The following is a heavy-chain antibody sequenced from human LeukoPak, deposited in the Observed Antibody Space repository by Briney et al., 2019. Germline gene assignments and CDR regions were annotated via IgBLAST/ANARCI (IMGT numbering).Heavy chain of an antibody. V-gene: IGHV4-38-2*02. D-gene: IGHD1-26*01. Sequence: WETLSLTCTVSGYSISSGYYWGWIRQPPGKGLEWIGSMYHSGSTYYKPSLKSRVTISLDTSKNQFSLKLRSVTAADTAVYYCARVGAPGSYYYFDYWGQGTLVTVSS. J-gene: IGHJ4*02. CDR1: GYSISSGYY. CDR2: MYHSGST. CDR3: ARVGAPGSYYYFDY.